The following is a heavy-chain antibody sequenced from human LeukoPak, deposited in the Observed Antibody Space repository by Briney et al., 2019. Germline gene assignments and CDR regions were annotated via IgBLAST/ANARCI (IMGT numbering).Heavy chain of an antibody. CDR1: GGSISSSSYY. Sequence: PSETLSLTYTVSGGSISSSSYYWGWIRQPPGKGLEWIGSIYYSGSTYYNPSLKSRVTISVDTSKNQFSLKLSSVTAADTAVYYCARRLLWGSGSYYDYWGQGTLVTVSS. V-gene: IGHV4-39*01. D-gene: IGHD1-26*01. J-gene: IGHJ4*02. CDR3: ARRLLWGSGSYYDY. CDR2: IYYSGST.